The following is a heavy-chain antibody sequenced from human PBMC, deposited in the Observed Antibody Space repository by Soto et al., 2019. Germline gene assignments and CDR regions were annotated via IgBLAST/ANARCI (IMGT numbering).Heavy chain of an antibody. CDR3: IRGVPPRCPFDH. D-gene: IGHD2-15*01. Sequence: SAILSLAGGVCGGSFSGYDWSWIRQPPGKGVEGIGGINHSGSTNYNPSLQSRVNISGGTSNNQFALKLSSVTAADTALYYCIRGVPPRCPFDHSAHRPLDTVPS. CDR2: INHSGST. V-gene: IGHV4-34*01. CDR1: GGSFSGYD. J-gene: IGHJ4*01.